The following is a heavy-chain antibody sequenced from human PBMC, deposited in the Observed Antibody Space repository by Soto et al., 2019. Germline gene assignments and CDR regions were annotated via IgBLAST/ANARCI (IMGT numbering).Heavy chain of an antibody. V-gene: IGHV3-9*01. J-gene: IGHJ4*02. Sequence: EVQLVESGGGLVQPGRSLRLSCAASGFTFDDYAMHWVRQAPGKGLEWVSGIRWNSGSIGYADSVKGRFTISRDNAKNSLYLQMNSLRAEDTALYYCAKLRYGDSPPTDYWGQGTLVTVSS. CDR2: IRWNSGSI. CDR3: AKLRYGDSPPTDY. D-gene: IGHD4-17*01. CDR1: GFTFDDYA.